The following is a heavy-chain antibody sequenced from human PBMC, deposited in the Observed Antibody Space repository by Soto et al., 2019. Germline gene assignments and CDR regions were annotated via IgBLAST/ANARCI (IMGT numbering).Heavy chain of an antibody. V-gene: IGHV3-53*01. CDR1: GFTVGSNY. D-gene: IGHD3-9*01. Sequence: GGSLRLSCAASGFTVGSNYMSWVRQAPGKGLEWVSVIYSEGTPYYADSVKGRFTISRENSNNTLYLHMNNLRAEDTAVYYCARSTYYDILTGSYYYYAMDVWRQGTTVTVSS. J-gene: IGHJ6*02. CDR3: ARSTYYDILTGSYYYYAMDV. CDR2: IYSEGTP.